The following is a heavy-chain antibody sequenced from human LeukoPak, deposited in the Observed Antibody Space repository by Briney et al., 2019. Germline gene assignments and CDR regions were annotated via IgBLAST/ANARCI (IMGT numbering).Heavy chain of an antibody. CDR3: ARGVRGYDY. CDR1: GGSISSYY. CDR2: IYYSGST. D-gene: IGHD3-22*01. J-gene: IGHJ4*02. Sequence: PSETLSLTCTVSGGSISSYYWSWIRQPPGKGLEWIGYIYYSGSTNYNPSLKSRVTISVDTSKNQFSLRLSSVIAADTAVYYCARGVRGYDYWGQGTLVTVSS. V-gene: IGHV4-59*01.